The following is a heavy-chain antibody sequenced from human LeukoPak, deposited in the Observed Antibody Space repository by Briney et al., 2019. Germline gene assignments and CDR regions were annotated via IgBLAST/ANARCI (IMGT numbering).Heavy chain of an antibody. V-gene: IGHV3-23*01. J-gene: IGHJ4*02. D-gene: IGHD6-19*01. CDR1: GFTFSSYA. Sequence: GGSLRLSCAASGFTFSSYAMSWVRQAPGKGLEWVSAISGSGGSTYYADSVKGRFTISRDNSKNTLYLQMNSLRAEDTAVYYCAKVFRIAVAGMRYYFDYWGQGTLVTASS. CDR3: AKVFRIAVAGMRYYFDY. CDR2: ISGSGGST.